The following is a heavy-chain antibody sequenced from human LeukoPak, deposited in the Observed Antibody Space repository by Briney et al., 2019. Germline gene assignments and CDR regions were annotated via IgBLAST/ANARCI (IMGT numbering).Heavy chain of an antibody. J-gene: IGHJ4*02. V-gene: IGHV3-48*04. Sequence: GGSLRLSCAASGFTFSSYSMNWVRQAPGKGLEWVSYISSSSSTIYYADSVKGRFTISRDNAKNSLYLQMNSLRAEDTAVYYCARDLPYYSDTGGLDYWGQGTLVTVSS. CDR2: ISSSSSTI. CDR3: ARDLPYYSDTGGLDY. CDR1: GFTFSSYS. D-gene: IGHD3-22*01.